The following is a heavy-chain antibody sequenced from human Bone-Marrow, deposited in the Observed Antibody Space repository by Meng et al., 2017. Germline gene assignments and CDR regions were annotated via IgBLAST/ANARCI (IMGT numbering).Heavy chain of an antibody. CDR3: AREWGTLATAVDDY. J-gene: IGHJ4*02. V-gene: IGHV4-39*07. CDR2: LHDSGST. D-gene: IGHD6-13*01. CDR1: GGSISASSCY. Sequence: QASGPRRVKLSETLSLTCNVSGGSISASSCYWGWIRQATAKGLEWIGTLHDSGSTYYNPSLKSRVNISADTSNSQFSLKLSSVTAADTAVYYCAREWGTLATAVDDYWGQGTLVTVSS.